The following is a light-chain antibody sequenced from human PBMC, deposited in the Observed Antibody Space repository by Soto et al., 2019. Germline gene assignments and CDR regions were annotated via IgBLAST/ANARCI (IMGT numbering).Light chain of an antibody. Sequence: DIVMTQSPDSLAVSLGERATINCKSSQSVLYSSNNENYLAWYQQKPGQPPKLLIYWASTRESGVPDRFSGSGSGTDFTLTISSLQAEDVAVYYCQQYYSTPLTFGGGTKVEI. CDR1: QSVLYSSNNENY. CDR3: QQYYSTPLT. V-gene: IGKV4-1*01. CDR2: WAS. J-gene: IGKJ4*01.